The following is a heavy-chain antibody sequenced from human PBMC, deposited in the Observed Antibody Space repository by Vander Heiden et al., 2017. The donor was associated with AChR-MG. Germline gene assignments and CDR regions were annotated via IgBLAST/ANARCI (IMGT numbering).Heavy chain of an antibody. D-gene: IGHD2-2*01. V-gene: IGHV3-23*01. CDR2: ISGSGGST. J-gene: IGHJ4*01. CDR3: AYQKGGDYFFY. Sequence: EVQLLEPGGVLVQPGGSLRLSCAAPAFTFSSYAMSWVRQAPGKGLEWVSAISGSGGSTYYADSVKGRFTISRDNSKNTLYLQMNRMRAEDTAVYYCAYQKGGDYFFYWGHGTLVTVSS. CDR1: AFTFSSYA.